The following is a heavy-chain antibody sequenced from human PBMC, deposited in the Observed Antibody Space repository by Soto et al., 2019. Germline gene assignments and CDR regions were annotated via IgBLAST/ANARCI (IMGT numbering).Heavy chain of an antibody. V-gene: IGHV3-23*01. Sequence: GGSLRLSCAASGFTFSSYAMNWVRQAPGKGLEWVSGISGSGQSTYYADSVKGRFTIPRDNSRNTVYLQMNSLRAEDTATYYCAKSLKAGAWHLFDYWGQGTLVTVSS. CDR3: AKSLKAGAWHLFDY. J-gene: IGHJ4*02. D-gene: IGHD3-10*01. CDR2: ISGSGQST. CDR1: GFTFSSYA.